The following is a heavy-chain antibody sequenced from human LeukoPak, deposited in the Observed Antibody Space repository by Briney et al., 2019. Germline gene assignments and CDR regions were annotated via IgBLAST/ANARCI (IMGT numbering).Heavy chain of an antibody. V-gene: IGHV3-33*01. CDR1: GFTFSSYG. CDR2: IWYDGSNK. D-gene: IGHD4-11*01. Sequence: PGRSLRLSCAASGFTFSSYGMHWVRQAPGKGLEWVAVIWYDGSNKYYADSVKGRFTISRDNAKNSLYLQMNSLRAEDTAVYYCARDPYSGLFDYWGQGTLVTVSS. J-gene: IGHJ4*02. CDR3: ARDPYSGLFDY.